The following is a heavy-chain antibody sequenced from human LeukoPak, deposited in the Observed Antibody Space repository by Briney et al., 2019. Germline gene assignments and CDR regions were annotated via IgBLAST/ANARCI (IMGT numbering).Heavy chain of an antibody. J-gene: IGHJ5*02. D-gene: IGHD4-17*01. V-gene: IGHV1-18*01. CDR1: GYTFTSYG. Sequence: ASVKVSCKASGYTFTSYGISWVRQAPGQGLEWMGWISAYNGNTNYAQKLQGRVTMTTDTSTSTAYMELRSLRSDDTAVYYCARGEGYGDYVDWFDPWGQGTLVTVSS. CDR2: ISAYNGNT. CDR3: ARGEGYGDYVDWFDP.